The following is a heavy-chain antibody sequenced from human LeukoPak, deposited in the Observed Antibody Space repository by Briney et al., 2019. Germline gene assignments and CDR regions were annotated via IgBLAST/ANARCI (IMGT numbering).Heavy chain of an antibody. D-gene: IGHD5-12*01. Sequence: GGSLRLSCAASGFTFSNAWMSWVRQAPGKGLEWIGRIKSKTDGGTTDYAAPVKGRFTISRDDSKNTLYLQMNSLKTEDTAVYYCTTESGLRGAFDIWGQGTMVTVSS. J-gene: IGHJ3*02. CDR2: IKSKTDGGTT. CDR1: GFTFSNAW. CDR3: TTESGLRGAFDI. V-gene: IGHV3-15*01.